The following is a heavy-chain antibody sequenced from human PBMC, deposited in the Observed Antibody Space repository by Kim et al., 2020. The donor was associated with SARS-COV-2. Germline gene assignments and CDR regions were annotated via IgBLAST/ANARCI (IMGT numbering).Heavy chain of an antibody. Sequence: SETLSLTCTVSGGSISSGSYYWGWIRQPPGKGLEWIGSIYYSGSTYYNPSLKSRVTISVDTSKNQFSLKLSSVTAADTAVYYCARDRGAAVTSPGYYFD. J-gene: IGHJ4*01. D-gene: IGHD4-17*01. CDR1: GGSISSGSYY. V-gene: IGHV4-39*07. CDR3: ARDRGAAVTSPGYYFD. CDR2: IYYSGST.